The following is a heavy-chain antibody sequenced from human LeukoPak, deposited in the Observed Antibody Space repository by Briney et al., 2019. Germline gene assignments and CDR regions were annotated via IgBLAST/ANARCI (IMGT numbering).Heavy chain of an antibody. D-gene: IGHD5-12*01. Sequence: ASVKVSCKASGYTFTGYYMHWVRQAPGQGLEWMGWINPNSGGTNYAQKFQGRVTMTRDTSISTAYMELSRLRSDDTAVYYCARAGTSGHSGYDLDYWGQGTLVTVSS. V-gene: IGHV1-2*02. CDR3: ARAGTSGHSGYDLDY. CDR2: INPNSGGT. J-gene: IGHJ4*02. CDR1: GYTFTGYY.